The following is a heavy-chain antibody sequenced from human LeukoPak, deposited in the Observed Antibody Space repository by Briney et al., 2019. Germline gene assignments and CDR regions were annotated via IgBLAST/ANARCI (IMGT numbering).Heavy chain of an antibody. D-gene: IGHD1-26*01. CDR1: GGSISSYY. CDR2: IYYSGRT. V-gene: IGHV4-59*08. Sequence: PSETLSLTCTVSGGSISSYYWSWIRQPPGKGLEWIGYIYYSGRTNYNPSLKSRVTISVDTSKNQFSLKLSSVTAADTAMYYCARRDSGSYSFDYWGQGTLVTVSS. J-gene: IGHJ4*02. CDR3: ARRDSGSYSFDY.